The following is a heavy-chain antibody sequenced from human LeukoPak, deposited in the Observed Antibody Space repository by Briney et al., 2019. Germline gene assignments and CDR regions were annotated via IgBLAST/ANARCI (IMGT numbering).Heavy chain of an antibody. Sequence: GGSLRLSCAASGFTFSSYSMNWVRQAPGKGLEWVSYISSSSSTIYYADSVKGRFTISRDNAKNSLYLQMNSLRAEDTAVYYCARVGTDYYYGMDVWGQGTTVTVSS. J-gene: IGHJ6*02. CDR3: ARVGTDYYYGMDV. CDR2: ISSSSSTI. D-gene: IGHD5-18*01. CDR1: GFTFSSYS. V-gene: IGHV3-48*01.